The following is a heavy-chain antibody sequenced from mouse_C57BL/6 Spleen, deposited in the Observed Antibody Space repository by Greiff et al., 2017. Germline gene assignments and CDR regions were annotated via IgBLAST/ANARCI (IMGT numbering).Heavy chain of an antibody. CDR2: IYPGDGDT. CDR3: ARGVTRWYYAMDY. Sequence: QVQLQQSGPELVKPGASVKISCKASGYAFSSSWMNWVKQRPGKGLEWIGRIYPGDGDTNYNGKFKGKATLTADKSSSTAYMQLSSLTSEDSAVYFCARGVTRWYYAMDYWGQGTSVTVSS. CDR1: GYAFSSSW. D-gene: IGHD2-2*01. J-gene: IGHJ4*01. V-gene: IGHV1-82*01.